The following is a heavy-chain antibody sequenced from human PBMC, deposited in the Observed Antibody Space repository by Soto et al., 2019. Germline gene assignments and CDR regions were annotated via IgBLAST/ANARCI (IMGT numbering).Heavy chain of an antibody. Sequence: QVQLVQSGAEVKKPGASVKVSCKASGYTFASYAISWMRQAPGQGLEWMGWISAYNGNTNYAQKLQGRVTMTTDTSTSTASRELRSLTSDETAVYYCARDPPPPDYWGQGTRVTVSS. CDR1: GYTFASYA. V-gene: IGHV1-18*01. J-gene: IGHJ4*02. CDR3: ARDPPPPDY. CDR2: ISAYNGNT.